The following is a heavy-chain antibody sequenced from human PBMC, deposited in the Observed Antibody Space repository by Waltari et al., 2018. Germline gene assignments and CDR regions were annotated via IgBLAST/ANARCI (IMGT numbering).Heavy chain of an antibody. J-gene: IGHJ3*02. Sequence: EVQVVESGGDLVQPGGSLRLSCVASGFSFTSYWMSWVRQAPGKGLEWMANVKEDGSAKTYMDSEKGRFTISRDNAQNSVFLQMNNLRVEDTAVYYCVRDKPYGSYDIWGQGTMVTVSS. CDR1: GFSFTSYW. CDR3: VRDKPYGSYDI. V-gene: IGHV3-7*01. D-gene: IGHD2-15*01. CDR2: VKEDGSAK.